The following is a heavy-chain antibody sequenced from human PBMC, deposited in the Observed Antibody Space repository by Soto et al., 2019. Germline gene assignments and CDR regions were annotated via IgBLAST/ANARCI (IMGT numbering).Heavy chain of an antibody. V-gene: IGHV1-18*01. CDR3: VRDPDGHIDFDY. CDR2: ISAYNGDT. CDR1: GYTSTSYG. J-gene: IGHJ4*02. Sequence: QVQLVQSGAEVKEPGASVKISCKASGYTSTSYGISWVRQAPGQGLEWMSWISAYNGDTNYAQKVQGRVTMTTVTSTSTAFMELRSLRFDDTAVYYCVRDPDGHIDFDYWGQGTLVTVSS.